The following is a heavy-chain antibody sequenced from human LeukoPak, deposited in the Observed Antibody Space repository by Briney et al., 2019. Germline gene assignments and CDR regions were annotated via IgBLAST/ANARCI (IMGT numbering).Heavy chain of an antibody. CDR1: GYTFTSYY. V-gene: IGHV1-46*01. CDR3: ARGNSLLRPRSSGWGGAFDI. CDR2: INPSGGST. J-gene: IGHJ3*02. D-gene: IGHD6-19*01. Sequence: ASVKVSCKASGYTFTSYYMHWVRQAPGQGLEWMGIINPSGGSTSYAQKSQGRVTMTRDTSTSTVYMELSSLRSEDTAVYYCARGNSLLRPRSSGWGGAFDIWGQGTMVTVSS.